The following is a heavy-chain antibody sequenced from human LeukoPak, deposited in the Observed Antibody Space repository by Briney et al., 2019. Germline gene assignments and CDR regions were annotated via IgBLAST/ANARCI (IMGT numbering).Heavy chain of an antibody. CDR1: GYTFTSYD. Sequence: ASVKVSCKASGYTFTSYDINWVRQATGQGREWMGWMNPNSGNTGYAQKFQGRVTITRNTSISTAYMELSSLRSEDTAVYYCARGRKYQLLSPADAFDIWGQGTMVTVSS. D-gene: IGHD2-2*01. V-gene: IGHV1-8*02. CDR3: ARGRKYQLLSPADAFDI. J-gene: IGHJ3*02. CDR2: MNPNSGNT.